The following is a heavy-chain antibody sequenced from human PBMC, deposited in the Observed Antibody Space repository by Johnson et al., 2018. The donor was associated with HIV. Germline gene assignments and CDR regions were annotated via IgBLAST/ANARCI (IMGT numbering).Heavy chain of an antibody. CDR1: GFTFSSYD. CDR2: IGTAGDT. Sequence: VQLVESGGGLVQPGGSLRLSCAASGFTFSSYDMHWVRQATGKGLEWVSAIGTAGDTYYPDSVKGRFTISRDNSKKTLYLQMNRLRSDDRALYYCAKDEAQTLVSAGTDAFDFWGQGTVVTVSA. D-gene: IGHD6-13*01. J-gene: IGHJ3*01. CDR3: AKDEAQTLVSAGTDAFDF. V-gene: IGHV3-13*01.